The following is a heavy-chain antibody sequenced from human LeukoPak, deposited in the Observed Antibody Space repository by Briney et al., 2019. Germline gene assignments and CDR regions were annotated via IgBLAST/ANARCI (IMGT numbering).Heavy chain of an antibody. CDR3: ARERYSSSWYPHFQH. Sequence: PSETLSLTCAVYGGSFSGYYWSWIRQPPGKGLEWIGEINHSGSTDYNPSLKSRVTISVDTSKNQFSLKLSSVTAADTAVYYCARERYSSSWYPHFQHWGQGTLVTVSS. V-gene: IGHV4-34*01. CDR2: INHSGST. J-gene: IGHJ1*01. D-gene: IGHD6-13*01. CDR1: GGSFSGYY.